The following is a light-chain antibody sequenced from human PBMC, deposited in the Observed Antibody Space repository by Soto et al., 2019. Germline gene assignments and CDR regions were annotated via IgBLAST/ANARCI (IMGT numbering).Light chain of an antibody. CDR3: QQSYSSRT. CDR2: AAF. CDR1: QSISSY. Sequence: DIQIPPSPSSLSASLGDRVTINSRARQSISSYLNWYQQRLGKAPMFLIYAAFSLQSGVPSMFSGRGSGTDFTLTISSLQPEDFATYYCQQSYSSRTFGQVTKVDIK. J-gene: IGKJ1*01. V-gene: IGKV1-39*01.